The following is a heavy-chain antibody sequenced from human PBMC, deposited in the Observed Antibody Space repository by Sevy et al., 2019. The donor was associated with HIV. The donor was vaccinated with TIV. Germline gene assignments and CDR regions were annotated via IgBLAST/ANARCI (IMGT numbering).Heavy chain of an antibody. CDR3: ARKGGFQWLARFDP. D-gene: IGHD6-19*01. CDR2: IYYSGST. CDR1: GGSISSGDYY. J-gene: IGHJ5*02. V-gene: IGHV4-30-4*01. Sequence: SETLSLTCTVSGGSISSGDYYWSWIRQPPGKGLEWIGYIYYSGSTYYNPSLKSRVTISVDTSKNQFALKLSSLTAAETAGYYCARKGGFQWLARFDPWGQGTLVTVSS.